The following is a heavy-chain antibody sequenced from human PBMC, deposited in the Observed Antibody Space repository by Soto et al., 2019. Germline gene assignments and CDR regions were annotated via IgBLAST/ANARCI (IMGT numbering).Heavy chain of an antibody. CDR3: ARQVVTTYGYYYYYMDV. Sequence: TSETLSLTCTVSGGSISSYYWSWIRQPPGKGLEWIGYIYYSGRTNYNPSLKSRVTISVDTSKNQFSLKLSSVTAADTAVYYCARQVVTTYGYYYYYMDVWGKGTTVTVSS. CDR1: GGSISSYY. D-gene: IGHD2-21*02. CDR2: IYYSGRT. V-gene: IGHV4-59*08. J-gene: IGHJ6*03.